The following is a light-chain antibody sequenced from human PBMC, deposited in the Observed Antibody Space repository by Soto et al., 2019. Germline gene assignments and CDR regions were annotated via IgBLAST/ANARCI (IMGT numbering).Light chain of an antibody. Sequence: DIQMTQFPSTLSASVGDRVTITCRASQSIGSWLAWYQQKPGRVPKLLIYDASSLESGVPARFRGSGSGTEFTLTISRLQPDDFATYYCQHYSSSSRTFGQGTKVDIK. J-gene: IGKJ1*01. CDR3: QHYSSSSRT. CDR1: QSIGSW. V-gene: IGKV1-5*01. CDR2: DAS.